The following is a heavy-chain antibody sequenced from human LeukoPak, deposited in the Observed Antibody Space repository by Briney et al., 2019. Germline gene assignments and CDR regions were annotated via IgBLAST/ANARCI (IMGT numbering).Heavy chain of an antibody. J-gene: IGHJ4*02. Sequence: PGGSLRLSCAASGFTFSSYGMSWVRQAPGKGLEWVSAITATSSSTHDADSVKGRFTISRDNSKNTLYLQMNSLRAEDTAVYYCAKSDVDIVATITFYVDYWGQGTLVTVSS. V-gene: IGHV3-23*01. CDR3: AKSDVDIVATITFYVDY. CDR2: ITATSSST. CDR1: GFTFSSYG. D-gene: IGHD5-12*01.